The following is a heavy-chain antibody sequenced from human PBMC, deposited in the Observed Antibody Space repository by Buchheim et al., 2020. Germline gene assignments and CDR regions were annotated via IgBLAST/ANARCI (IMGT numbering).Heavy chain of an antibody. J-gene: IGHJ6*02. V-gene: IGHV3-30*18. CDR3: AKGPRFLEWVDGMDV. Sequence: QVQLVESGGGVVQPGRSLRLSCAASGFTFSSYGMHWVRQAPGKGLEWVAVISDDGSNKYYADSVKGRFTISRDNSKNTLYLQMNSLRAEDTAVYYCAKGPRFLEWVDGMDVWGQGTT. CDR2: ISDDGSNK. CDR1: GFTFSSYG. D-gene: IGHD3-3*01.